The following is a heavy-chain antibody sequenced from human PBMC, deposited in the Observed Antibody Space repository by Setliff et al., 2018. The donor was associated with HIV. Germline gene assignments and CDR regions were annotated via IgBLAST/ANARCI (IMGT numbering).Heavy chain of an antibody. CDR3: ARNPLGLPNYFDY. D-gene: IGHD3-16*01. J-gene: IGHJ4*02. Sequence: ASVKVSCKASGYTFTGYYMHWVRQAPGQGLEWMGRINPNSGGTNYAQKFQGRVTMTRDTSISTAYMELSRLRSEDTAVYYCARNPLGLPNYFDYWGQGTLVTVSS. CDR1: GYTFTGYY. CDR2: INPNSGGT. V-gene: IGHV1-2*06.